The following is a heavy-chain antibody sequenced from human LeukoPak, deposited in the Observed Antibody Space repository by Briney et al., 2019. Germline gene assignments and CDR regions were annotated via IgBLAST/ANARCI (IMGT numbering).Heavy chain of an antibody. D-gene: IGHD6-13*01. J-gene: IGHJ4*02. CDR1: GGSISSYY. V-gene: IGHV4-59*01. CDR3: ARSGSGYSSSWRQFDY. CDR2: IYYSGST. Sequence: SETLSLTCTVFGGSISSYYWSWIRQPPGKGLEWIGYIYYSGSTNYNPSLKSRVTISVDTSKNQFSLKLSSVTAADTAVYYCARSGSGYSSSWRQFDYWGQGTLVTVSS.